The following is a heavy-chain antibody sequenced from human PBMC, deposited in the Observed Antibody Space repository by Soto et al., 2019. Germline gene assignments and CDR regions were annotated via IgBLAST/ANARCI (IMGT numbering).Heavy chain of an antibody. D-gene: IGHD3-10*01. CDR2: INPNSGNI. V-gene: IGHV1-8*01. CDR3: ARGRASGSYYLLDY. J-gene: IGHJ4*02. Sequence: ATVKVSCKASGDTFTTYDINWVRQTTGHGLEWMGWINPNSGNIGYAQRFQGRVTMTRDTAIRTAYMEVSSLRSDDTAVYYCARGRASGSYYLLDYWGQGTLVTVSS. CDR1: GDTFTTYD.